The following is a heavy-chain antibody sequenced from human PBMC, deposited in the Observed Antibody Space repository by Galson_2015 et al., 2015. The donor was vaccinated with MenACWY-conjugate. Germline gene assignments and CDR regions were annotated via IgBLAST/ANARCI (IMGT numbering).Heavy chain of an antibody. CDR3: AKSLGASSYFDS. CDR1: GFIFNTYW. CDR2: INPGGSST. J-gene: IGHJ4*02. V-gene: IGHV3-74*01. Sequence: SLRLSCAASGFIFNTYWMHWVRQAPGRGLVWVSRINPGGSSTTYADSVKDRFTISRDNAKNTLYLQMNSLRPEDTAVFYCAKSLGASSYFDSWGQGTLVTVSS. D-gene: IGHD1-26*01.